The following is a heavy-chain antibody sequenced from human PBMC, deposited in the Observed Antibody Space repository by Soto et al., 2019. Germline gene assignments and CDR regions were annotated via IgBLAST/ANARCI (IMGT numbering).Heavy chain of an antibody. CDR3: AIKPTYYYGSGSPYYYYGMDV. CDR2: IIPILGTA. CDR1: GGTFSSYA. D-gene: IGHD3-10*01. Sequence: SVKVSCKASGGTFSSYAISWVRQAPGQGLEWMGGIIPILGTANYAQKFQGRVTITADESTSTAYMELSSLRSEDTAVYYCAIKPTYYYGSGSPYYYYGMDVWGQGTTVTGLL. J-gene: IGHJ6*02. V-gene: IGHV1-69*13.